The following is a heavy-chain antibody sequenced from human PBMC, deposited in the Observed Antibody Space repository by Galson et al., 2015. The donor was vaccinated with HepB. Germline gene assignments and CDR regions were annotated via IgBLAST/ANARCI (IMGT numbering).Heavy chain of an antibody. D-gene: IGHD2-2*01. J-gene: IGHJ6*03. CDR1: GYTFTGYY. CDR3: ARDKSPTSYCSSTSCRHGKDYYYMDV. Sequence: SVKVSCKASGYTFTGYYMHWVRQAPGQGLEWMGWINPNSGGTNYAQKFQGRVTMTRDTSISTAYMELSRLRSDDTAVYYCARDKSPTSYCSSTSCRHGKDYYYMDVWGKGTTVTVSS. V-gene: IGHV1-2*02. CDR2: INPNSGGT.